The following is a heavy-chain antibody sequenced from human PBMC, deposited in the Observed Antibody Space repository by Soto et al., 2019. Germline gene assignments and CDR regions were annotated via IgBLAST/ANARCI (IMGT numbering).Heavy chain of an antibody. CDR3: ARVICSGGSCYSWGYYYYYMDV. J-gene: IGHJ6*03. V-gene: IGHV4-59*01. CDR2: IYYSGST. D-gene: IGHD2-15*01. Sequence: SETLSLTCTVSGGSISSYYWSWIRQPPGKGLEWIGYIYYSGSTNYNPSLKSRVTISVDTSKNQFSLKLRSVTAADTAVYYCARVICSGGSCYSWGYYYYYMDVWGKGTTVTVSS. CDR1: GGSISSYY.